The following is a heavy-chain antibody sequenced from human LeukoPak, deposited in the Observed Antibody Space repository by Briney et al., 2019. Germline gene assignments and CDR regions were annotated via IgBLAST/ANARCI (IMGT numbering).Heavy chain of an antibody. CDR1: GFTFSSYD. Sequence: GGSLRLSCAAFGFTFSSYDMHWVRQATGKGLEWVSAIGTAGDTYYPGSVKGRFTISRENAKNSLYLQMNSLRAGDTAVYYCARGVPDGEIDYWGQGTLVTVSS. CDR2: IGTAGDT. CDR3: ARGVPDGEIDY. D-gene: IGHD2-2*01. V-gene: IGHV3-13*01. J-gene: IGHJ4*02.